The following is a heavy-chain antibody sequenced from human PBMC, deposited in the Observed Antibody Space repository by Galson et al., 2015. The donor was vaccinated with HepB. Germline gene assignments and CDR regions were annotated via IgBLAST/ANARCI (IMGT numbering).Heavy chain of an antibody. J-gene: IGHJ3*01. CDR3: ARGDACDV. Sequence: SVKVSCKASGYTFTTYGINWVRQAPGQGLEWVGWITSYNGDTNYAQKLHGRVSMTRDTSTNTAYMELRNLRSDDTAVYYCARGDACDVWGQGTMVTVSS. V-gene: IGHV1-18*04. CDR2: ITSYNGDT. CDR1: GYTFTTYG.